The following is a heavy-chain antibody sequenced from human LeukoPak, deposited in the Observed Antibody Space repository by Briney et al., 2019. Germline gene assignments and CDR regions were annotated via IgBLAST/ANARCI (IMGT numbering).Heavy chain of an antibody. D-gene: IGHD3-10*01. J-gene: IGHJ5*02. CDR1: GYTFTSYY. CDR2: INPNSGGT. Sequence: ASVKVSCKASGYTFTSYYMHWVRQAPGQGLEWMGRINPNSGGTNYAQKFQGRVTMTRDTSISTAYMELSRLRSDDTAVYYCAREFDEGMVRGFDPWGQGTLVTVSS. V-gene: IGHV1-2*06. CDR3: AREFDEGMVRGFDP.